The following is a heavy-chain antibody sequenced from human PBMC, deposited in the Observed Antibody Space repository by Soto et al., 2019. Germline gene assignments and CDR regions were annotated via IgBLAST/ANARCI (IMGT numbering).Heavy chain of an antibody. V-gene: IGHV4-30-4*01. D-gene: IGHD2-2*01. Sequence: SETLSLTCTVSGGSISSGDYYWSWIRQPPGKGLEWIGYIYYSGSTYYNPSLKSRVTISVDTSKNQFSLKLSSVTAADTAVYYCARDDPYCSSTSCSSHWGQGTLVIVSS. J-gene: IGHJ1*01. CDR2: IYYSGST. CDR3: ARDDPYCSSTSCSSH. CDR1: GGSISSGDYY.